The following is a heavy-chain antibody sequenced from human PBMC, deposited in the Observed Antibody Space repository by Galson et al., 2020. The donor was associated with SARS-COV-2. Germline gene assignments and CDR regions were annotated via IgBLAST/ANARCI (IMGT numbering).Heavy chain of an antibody. Sequence: ASETLSLTCTVYGGSISSYYWSWIRQPPGKGLEWIGYIYYSGSTNYNPSLKSRVTISVDTSKNQFSLKLSSVTAADTAVYYCASLGSRTYYYYYGMDVWGQGTTVTGSS. CDR2: IYYSGST. CDR3: ASLGSRTYYYYYGMDV. D-gene: IGHD2-15*01. V-gene: IGHV4-59*08. CDR1: GGSISSYY. J-gene: IGHJ6*02.